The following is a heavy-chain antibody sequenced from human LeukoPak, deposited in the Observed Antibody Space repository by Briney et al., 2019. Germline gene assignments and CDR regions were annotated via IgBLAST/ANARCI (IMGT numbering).Heavy chain of an antibody. D-gene: IGHD2-2*01. V-gene: IGHV1-2*02. CDR2: MVPSSGVF. Sequence: ASVKVSCKASGYTFTAYYVHWVRQAPGQGLEWMGYMVPSSGVFHYSQKFQDRVTMTRDTSTSTAYLELSGLTSDDTAVYYCSTEDKYCTSTTCGDFWGQGTLVTVSS. CDR1: GYTFTAYY. CDR3: STEDKYCTSTTCGDF. J-gene: IGHJ4*02.